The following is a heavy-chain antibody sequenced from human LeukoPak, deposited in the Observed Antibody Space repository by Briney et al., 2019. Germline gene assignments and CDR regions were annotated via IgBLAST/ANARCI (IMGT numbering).Heavy chain of an antibody. J-gene: IGHJ1*01. V-gene: IGHV4-61*02. D-gene: IGHD6-19*01. CDR1: GGSISSGSYY. Sequence: SETLSLTCTVSGGSISSGSYYWSWIRQPAGKGLEWIGRIYTSGSTNYNPSLKSRVTISVDTSKNQFSLKLSSVTAADTAVYYCARVGSGWYYYFQHWGQGTLVTVSS. CDR2: IYTSGST. CDR3: ARVGSGWYYYFQH.